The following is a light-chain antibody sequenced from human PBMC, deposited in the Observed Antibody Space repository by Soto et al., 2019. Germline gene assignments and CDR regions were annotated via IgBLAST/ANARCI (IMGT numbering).Light chain of an antibody. J-gene: IGKJ1*01. V-gene: IGKV2-28*01. CDR1: QSLLHSNGYNY. CDR2: LGS. CDR3: MQALQTPPT. Sequence: DIVMTQSPLSLPVTPGAPASISCRSGQSLLHSNGYNYLDWYLQKPGQSPQLLIYLGSNRSSGVPDRFSGSGSGTDFTLKISRVEAEDVGVYYCMQALQTPPTFGQGTKVDI.